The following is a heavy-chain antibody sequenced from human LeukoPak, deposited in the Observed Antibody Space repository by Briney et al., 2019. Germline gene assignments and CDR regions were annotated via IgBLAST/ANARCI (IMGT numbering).Heavy chain of an antibody. CDR3: ARDPPAVSINTYA. D-gene: IGHD2-8*01. CDR2: IFSHGET. CDR1: GFTVGNNS. V-gene: IGHV3-66*01. J-gene: IGHJ4*02. Sequence: GGSLRLSCAASGFTVGNNSTNWVRQAPGKGLEWVSLIFSHGETSYADSVKGRFTISRDNSKNTLYLQMNGLRVEDTAVYYCARDPPAVSINTYAWGQGTLVTVSS.